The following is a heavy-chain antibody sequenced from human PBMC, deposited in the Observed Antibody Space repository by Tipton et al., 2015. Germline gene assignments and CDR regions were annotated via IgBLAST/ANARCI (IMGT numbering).Heavy chain of an antibody. Sequence: TLSLTCAFSGGSFSDYYCTWFRQPPGKGLEWIGEVNHSGSTNYNPSLKSRVTISVDTSKNQFSLILTSVTAADTAVYYCARAYDYGDSPPGPLGYWGQGTLVTVSS. J-gene: IGHJ4*02. CDR1: GGSFSDYY. CDR2: VNHSGST. CDR3: ARAYDYGDSPPGPLGY. D-gene: IGHD4-17*01. V-gene: IGHV4-34*01.